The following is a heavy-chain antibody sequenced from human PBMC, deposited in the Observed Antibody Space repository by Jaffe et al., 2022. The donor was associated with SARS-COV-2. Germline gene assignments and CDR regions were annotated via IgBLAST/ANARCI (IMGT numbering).Heavy chain of an antibody. V-gene: IGHV3-15*01. CDR1: GFTFSNAW. D-gene: IGHD3-9*01. CDR2: IKSKTDGGTT. CDR3: TTDREESGYYDILTGYSR. J-gene: IGHJ4*02. Sequence: EVQLVESGGGLVKPGGSLRLSCAASGFTFSNAWMSWVRQAPGKGLEWVGRIKSKTDGGTTDYAAPVKGRFTISRDDSKNTLYLQMNSLKTEDTAVYYCTTDREESGYYDILTGYSRWGQGTLVTVSS.